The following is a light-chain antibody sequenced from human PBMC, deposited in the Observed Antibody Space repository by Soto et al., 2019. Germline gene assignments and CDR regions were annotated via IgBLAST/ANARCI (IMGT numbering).Light chain of an antibody. Sequence: QSVLTQPPSASGSPGQSVTISCTGTSSDVGGYNYVSWYQQHPGKVPKLMIYEVTKRPSGVPDRFSGSKSGNTASLTVSGRQAEDEADYYCSSYAGSNILVFGGGTKVTVL. CDR1: SSDVGGYNY. V-gene: IGLV2-8*01. CDR2: EVT. CDR3: SSYAGSNILV. J-gene: IGLJ3*02.